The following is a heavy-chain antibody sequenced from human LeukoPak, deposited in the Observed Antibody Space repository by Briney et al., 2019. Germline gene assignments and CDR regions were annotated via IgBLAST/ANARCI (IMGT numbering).Heavy chain of an antibody. CDR1: GFTFSNCW. Sequence: QPGGSLRLSCVASGFTFSNCWMSRVRQAPGKGLEWVASIRQDDRYYVDSVRGRFTISRDNAKNSLYLQMNSLRAEDTAFYYCERSSDRRDDYWGQGTLVTVSS. D-gene: IGHD1-26*01. J-gene: IGHJ4*02. CDR2: IRQDDR. CDR3: ERSSDRRDDY. V-gene: IGHV3-7*01.